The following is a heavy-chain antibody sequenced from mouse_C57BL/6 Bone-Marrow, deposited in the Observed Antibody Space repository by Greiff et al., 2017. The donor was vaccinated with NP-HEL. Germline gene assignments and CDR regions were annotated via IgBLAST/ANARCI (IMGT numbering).Heavy chain of an antibody. CDR1: GYTFTSYW. CDR3: ASSRGWLLLNWYFDV. J-gene: IGHJ1*03. Sequence: QVQLQQPGTELVKPGASGYTFTSYWMHWVKQRPGQGLEWIGNINPSNGGTNYNEKFKSKATLTVDKSSSTAYMQLSSLTSEDSAVYYCASSRGWLLLNWYFDVWGTGTTVTVSS. V-gene: IGHV1-53*01. CDR2: INPSNGGT. D-gene: IGHD2-3*01.